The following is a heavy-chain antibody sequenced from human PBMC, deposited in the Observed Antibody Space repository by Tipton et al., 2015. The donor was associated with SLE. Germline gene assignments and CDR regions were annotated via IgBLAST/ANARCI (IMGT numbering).Heavy chain of an antibody. V-gene: IGHV3-49*04. CDR3: TSGVAVPNDY. D-gene: IGHD2-15*01. CDR1: GFTFGDYA. J-gene: IGHJ4*02. CDR2: IRSKAYGGTT. Sequence: SLRLSCTASGFTFGDYAMSWVRQAPGKGLEWVGFIRSKAYGGTTEYAASVKGRFTISRDDSKSIAYLQMNSLKTEDAAVYYCTSGVAVPNDYWGQGTLVTVSS.